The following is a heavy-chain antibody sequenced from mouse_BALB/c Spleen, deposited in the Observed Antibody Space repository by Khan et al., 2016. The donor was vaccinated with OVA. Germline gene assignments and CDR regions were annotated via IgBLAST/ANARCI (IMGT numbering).Heavy chain of an antibody. CDR2: INPSTIYT. CDR3: TRVGNSYGSTFVY. Sequence: QVQLQQSGAELAKPGASVKLSCKVSGYSFVNYWIHWVKQRPGQGLEWIGYINPSTIYTEYNQKFKEKATLTADKSSSTAYMQLSSLTSDDSAVYHWTRVGNSYGSTFVYWGQGTTLTVSS. V-gene: IGHV1-7*01. J-gene: IGHJ2*01. CDR1: GYSFVNYW. D-gene: IGHD1-1*01.